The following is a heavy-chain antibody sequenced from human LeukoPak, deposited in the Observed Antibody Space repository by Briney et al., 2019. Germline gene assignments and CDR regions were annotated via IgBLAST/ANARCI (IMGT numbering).Heavy chain of an antibody. V-gene: IGHV3-23*01. J-gene: IGHJ3*02. CDR1: GFTFSSYA. D-gene: IGHD3-22*01. CDR3: ARLFPPGYFSSLGGFDAFDI. Sequence: GGSLRLSCAASGFTFSSYAMSGVRQAPGKGLEWVSVISGSGGDTYYADSVKGRFTTSRDKSKNTLFLQMNSLRAEDTAVYYCARLFPPGYFSSLGGFDAFDIWGQGTMVTVSS. CDR2: ISGSGGDT.